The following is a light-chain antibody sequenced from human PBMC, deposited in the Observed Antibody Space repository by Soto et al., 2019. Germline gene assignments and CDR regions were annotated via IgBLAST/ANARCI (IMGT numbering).Light chain of an antibody. CDR1: QSVSSY. CDR3: QQRSNWPLT. Sequence: EIVLTQSPATLSLSPGERATLSCRASQSVSSYLAWYQQKPGQAPRLLIYDASNRATGIPARFSGSGSGTDFTLTICSIEPEDFAVYYCQQRSNWPLTFGGGTKVEIK. CDR2: DAS. J-gene: IGKJ4*01. V-gene: IGKV3-11*01.